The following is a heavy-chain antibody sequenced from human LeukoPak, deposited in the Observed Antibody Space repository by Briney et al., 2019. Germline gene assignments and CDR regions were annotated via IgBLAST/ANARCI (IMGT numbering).Heavy chain of an antibody. V-gene: IGHV3-30*18. Sequence: GRSLRLSCAASGFTFSSFGMHWVRQAPGKGLEWVAVISYDGSNKHYAASVKGRFTISRDNSKNTLYLQMNSLRAEDTAVYYCAKDWGYSYGFDYWGEETLVTVSS. CDR3: AKDWGYSYGFDY. CDR1: GFTFSSFG. J-gene: IGHJ4*02. D-gene: IGHD5-18*01. CDR2: ISYDGSNK.